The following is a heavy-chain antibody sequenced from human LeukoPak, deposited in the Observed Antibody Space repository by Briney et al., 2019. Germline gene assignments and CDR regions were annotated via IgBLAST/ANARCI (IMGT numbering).Heavy chain of an antibody. Sequence: ASVKVSCKASGYTFTGYYMHWVRQAPGQGLEWMGWINPNSGGTNYAQKFQGRVTMTRDTSISTAYMELSRLRSDDTAVYYCARDLLPYSSGWSYFHYYYGMDVWGQGTTVTVSS. J-gene: IGHJ6*02. D-gene: IGHD6-19*01. CDR2: INPNSGGT. CDR1: GYTFTGYY. V-gene: IGHV1-2*02. CDR3: ARDLLPYSSGWSYFHYYYGMDV.